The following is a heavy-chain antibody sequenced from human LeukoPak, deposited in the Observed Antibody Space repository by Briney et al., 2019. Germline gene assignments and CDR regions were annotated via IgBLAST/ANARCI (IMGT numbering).Heavy chain of an antibody. Sequence: SETLSLPCTVSGGSISSYYWSWIRQPPGKGLEWVGYIFYSGSTNYNPSLKSRVTISVDTSKNQFSLKLSSVTAADTAVYYCARVRSYGYNEPRAFDIWGQGTMVTVSS. J-gene: IGHJ3*02. D-gene: IGHD5-18*01. CDR1: GGSISSYY. CDR3: ARVRSYGYNEPRAFDI. V-gene: IGHV4-59*01. CDR2: IFYSGST.